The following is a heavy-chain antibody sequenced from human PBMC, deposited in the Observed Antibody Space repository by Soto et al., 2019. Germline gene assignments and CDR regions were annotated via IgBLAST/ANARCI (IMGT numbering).Heavy chain of an antibody. CDR3: AGPSGYISDGYYLDV. CDR2: TRPMIGGT. J-gene: IGHJ4*02. Sequence: ASVKVSCKASGYTFTSYGNSWVRQASGQELECVARTRPMIGGTNYAHMYQGRVMMNWDTTHNAGNMQLRSLMSDDTAFNYCAGPSGYISDGYYLDVWGQGTQVTVAS. D-gene: IGHD3-22*01. CDR1: GYTFTSYG. V-gene: IGHV1-2*02.